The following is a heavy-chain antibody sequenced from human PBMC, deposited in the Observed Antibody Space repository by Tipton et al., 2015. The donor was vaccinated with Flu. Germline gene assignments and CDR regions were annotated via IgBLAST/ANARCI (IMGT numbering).Heavy chain of an antibody. CDR1: GGSIRSGNHY. D-gene: IGHD4-11*01. J-gene: IGHJ5*01. V-gene: IGHV4-61*09. CDR2: IHREGNS. Sequence: TLSLTCTVSGGSIRSGNHYWSWIRLPAGKGLEWIGNIHREGNSYYSPSLKSRVTMSIDRSKNQFSLEMRPVTASDTAVYYCARRDYSNYVSDPKNWFNSWGLGTLVTVSS. CDR3: ARRDYSNYVSDPKNWFNS.